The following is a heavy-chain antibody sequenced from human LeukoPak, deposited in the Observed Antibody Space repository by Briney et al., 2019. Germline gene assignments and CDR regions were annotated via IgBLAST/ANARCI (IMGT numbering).Heavy chain of an antibody. CDR3: ARDPYYIAAAGMRRTDWAFDI. D-gene: IGHD6-13*01. CDR1: GFTVSSNY. J-gene: IGHJ3*02. Sequence: PGGSLRLSCAASGFTVSSNYMSWVRQAPGKGVEWVSVIYSGGSTYYADSVKGRFTISRDNSKNTLYLQMNSLRAEDTAVYYCARDPYYIAAAGMRRTDWAFDIWGQGTMVTVSS. CDR2: IYSGGST. V-gene: IGHV3-66*01.